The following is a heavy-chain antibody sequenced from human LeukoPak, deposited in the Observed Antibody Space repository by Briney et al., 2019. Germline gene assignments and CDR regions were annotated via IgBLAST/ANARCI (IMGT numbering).Heavy chain of an antibody. Sequence: GASVKVSCKASGGTFSSYAISWVRQAPGQGLEWMGGIIPISGTANHAQKFQGRVTITADKSTSTAYMELSSLRSEDTAVYYCATLCCGSYYMDVWGKGTTVTVSS. D-gene: IGHD2-15*01. CDR1: GGTFSSYA. V-gene: IGHV1-69*06. CDR3: ATLCCGSYYMDV. J-gene: IGHJ6*03. CDR2: IIPISGTA.